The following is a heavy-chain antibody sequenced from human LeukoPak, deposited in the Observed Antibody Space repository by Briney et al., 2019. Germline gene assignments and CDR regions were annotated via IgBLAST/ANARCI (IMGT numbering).Heavy chain of an antibody. J-gene: IGHJ6*02. V-gene: IGHV4-4*02. CDR2: IYHSGST. Sequence: SETLSLTCAVSGGSISSSNWWSWVRQPPGKGLEWIGEIYHSGSTNYNPSLKSRVTISVDKSKSQFSLKLSSVTAADTAVYYCARGLIVVVPAAISAYYYYGMDVWGQGTTVTVSS. D-gene: IGHD2-2*02. CDR3: ARGLIVVVPAAISAYYYYGMDV. CDR1: GGSISSSNW.